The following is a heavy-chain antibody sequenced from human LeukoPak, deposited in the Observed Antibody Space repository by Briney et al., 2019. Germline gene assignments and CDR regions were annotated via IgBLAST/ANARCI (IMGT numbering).Heavy chain of an antibody. CDR1: GFTFSSYA. J-gene: IGHJ4*02. D-gene: IGHD4-17*01. Sequence: PGGSLRLSCAASGFTFSSYAMSWVRQAPGKGLEWVAVISYDGSNKYYADSVKGRFTISRDNSKNTLYLQMNSLRAEDTAVYYCAKDPYPDYGDYYWGQGTLVTVSS. CDR2: ISYDGSNK. V-gene: IGHV3-30*18. CDR3: AKDPYPDYGDYY.